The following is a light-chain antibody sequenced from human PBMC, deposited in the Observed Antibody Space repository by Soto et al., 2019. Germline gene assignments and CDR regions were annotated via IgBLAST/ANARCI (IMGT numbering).Light chain of an antibody. Sequence: DIVMTQSPDSLAVSLGERATINCTSGRSLFYSPHNKSYLAWYQQKVGQPPQMLIYWASTRESGFPDRFRGSGFGTDFPLSISSLQADDVAVYYCQQYYRAPRTFGQGTKVE. CDR3: QQYYRAPRT. J-gene: IGKJ2*01. CDR1: RSLFYSPHNKSY. CDR2: WAS. V-gene: IGKV4-1*01.